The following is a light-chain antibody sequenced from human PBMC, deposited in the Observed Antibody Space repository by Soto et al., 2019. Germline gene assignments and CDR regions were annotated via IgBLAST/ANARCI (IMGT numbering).Light chain of an antibody. CDR3: QQSVSVPLT. V-gene: IGKV1-39*01. Sequence: DIQMTPSPSSLSASVGDRVTITCRASQYITTYLNWYQHKPGTAPKLLIYGASSLQSGVPSRFSGNGSGTDFTLTISSLQPEDFATYYCQQSVSVPLTFGGGTKVEIK. CDR1: QYITTY. J-gene: IGKJ4*01. CDR2: GAS.